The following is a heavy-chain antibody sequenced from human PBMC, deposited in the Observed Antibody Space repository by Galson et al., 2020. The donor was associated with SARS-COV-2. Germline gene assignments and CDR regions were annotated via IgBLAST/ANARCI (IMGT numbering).Heavy chain of an antibody. V-gene: IGHV3-48*04. Sequence: GGSLRLTCAASGFTFSSYSMNWVRQAPGKGLEWVSYISSSSSTIYYADPVKGRCTISRDTAKNSLNLQMNSLRAEDTAVYYCARDRMAVAGTGAFDTWGQGTMVTGSS. CDR3: ARDRMAVAGTGAFDT. CDR2: ISSSSSTI. D-gene: IGHD6-19*01. J-gene: IGHJ3*02. CDR1: GFTFSSYS.